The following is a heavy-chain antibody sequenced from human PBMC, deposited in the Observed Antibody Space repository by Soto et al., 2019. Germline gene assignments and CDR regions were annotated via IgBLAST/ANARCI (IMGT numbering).Heavy chain of an antibody. Sequence: GGSLRLSCAASGFSFSSDAMSWFRQAPGKGLEWVSRISGSGGSTDYAGSVKGRFTISRDNSKNTLSLQMNSLRVDDTAVYYCAKVYSTWSTFDYWGQGTLVTVSS. V-gene: IGHV3-23*01. CDR1: GFSFSSDA. CDR2: ISGSGGST. J-gene: IGHJ4*02. D-gene: IGHD6-13*01. CDR3: AKVYSTWSTFDY.